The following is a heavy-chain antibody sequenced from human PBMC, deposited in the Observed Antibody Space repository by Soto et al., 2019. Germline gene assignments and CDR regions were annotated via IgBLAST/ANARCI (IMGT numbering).Heavy chain of an antibody. V-gene: IGHV4-59*01. D-gene: IGHD2-2*01. Sequence: SETLSLTCTVSGGSISSYYWSWIRQPPGKGLEWIGYIYYSGSTNYNPSLKNRVTISVDTSKNQFSLKLSSVTAADTAVYYCARDRSVVVPAASPQNWFDPWGQGTLVTVSS. CDR1: GGSISSYY. J-gene: IGHJ5*02. CDR2: IYYSGST. CDR3: ARDRSVVVPAASPQNWFDP.